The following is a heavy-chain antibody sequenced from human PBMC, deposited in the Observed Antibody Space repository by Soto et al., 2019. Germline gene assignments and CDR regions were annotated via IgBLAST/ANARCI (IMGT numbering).Heavy chain of an antibody. CDR3: AKSISTKAARPDY. CDR1: GFSFSSYA. Sequence: QLGGSLRLSCAASGFSFSSYAMSWVRQAPGKGLEWVSSITGTGGSTYYTDSVKGRFTISRDNSKNTVSLQMKSLRAEDTALYYCAKSISTKAARPDYWGQGTLVTVSS. CDR2: ITGTGGST. D-gene: IGHD6-6*01. V-gene: IGHV3-23*01. J-gene: IGHJ4*02.